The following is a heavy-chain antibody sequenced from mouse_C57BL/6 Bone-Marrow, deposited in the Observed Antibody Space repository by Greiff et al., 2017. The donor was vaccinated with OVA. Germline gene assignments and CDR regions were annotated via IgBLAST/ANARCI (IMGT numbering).Heavy chain of an antibody. CDR1: GYTFTSYW. V-gene: IGHV1-69*01. D-gene: IGHD1-1*01. CDR3: ARWSYGSSYWYFDV. J-gene: IGHJ1*03. CDR2: IDPSDSYT. Sequence: QVQLQQPGAELVKPGASVKLSCKASGYTFTSYWMHWVKQRPGQGLEWIGEIDPSDSYTNYNQKFKGKSTLTVDKSSSTAYMQLSSLTSEDSAVYYCARWSYGSSYWYFDVWGTGTTVTVSS.